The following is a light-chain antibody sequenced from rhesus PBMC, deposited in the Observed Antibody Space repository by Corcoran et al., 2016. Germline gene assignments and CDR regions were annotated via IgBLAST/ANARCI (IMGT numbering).Light chain of an antibody. CDR3: SSYAGSNTYV. V-gene: IGLV2-32*02. Sequence: QAALTQPRSVSGSPGQSVTISCTGTSSDIGGYNYVSWYQQHPGTAPKLMIYEISKRPSGVSDRFSGSKSGNTASLTISGLQAEDEADYYCSSYAGSNTYVVGAGTRLTVL. J-gene: IGLJ1*01. CDR1: SSDIGGYNY. CDR2: EIS.